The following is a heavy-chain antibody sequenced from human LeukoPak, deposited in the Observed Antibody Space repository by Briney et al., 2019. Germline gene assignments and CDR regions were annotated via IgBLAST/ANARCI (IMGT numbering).Heavy chain of an antibody. Sequence: GGSLRLSCAASGFTFSPYTMNWVRQAPGKGLEWVSSISSSSNHVYYADAVKGRFTISRDNANNSVYLQMNSLRADDTAVYYCARATTGTTGAFDIWGQGTMVTVSS. J-gene: IGHJ3*02. CDR2: ISSSSNHV. D-gene: IGHD1-1*01. CDR1: GFTFSPYT. V-gene: IGHV3-21*06. CDR3: ARATTGTTGAFDI.